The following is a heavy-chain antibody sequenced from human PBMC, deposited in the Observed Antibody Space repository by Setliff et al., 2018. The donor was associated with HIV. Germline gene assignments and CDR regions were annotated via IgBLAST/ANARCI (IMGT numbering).Heavy chain of an antibody. V-gene: IGHV1-8*01. CDR3: ARAYRYCGGDCYPLDY. J-gene: IGHJ4*02. CDR1: GYTFTSYD. D-gene: IGHD2-21*02. Sequence: ASVKVSCKAIGYTFTSYDVIWVRQASGQGLEWMGWMHPNSGNTVYAQKFQGRVTMTRNTSISTAYMELSSLRSEDTAVYYCARAYRYCGGDCYPLDYWGQGTLVTVSS. CDR2: MHPNSGNT.